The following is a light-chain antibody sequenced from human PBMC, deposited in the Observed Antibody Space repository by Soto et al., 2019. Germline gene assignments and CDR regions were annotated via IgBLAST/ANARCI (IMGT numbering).Light chain of an antibody. CDR3: MQAIQAPRT. V-gene: IGKV2-28*01. CDR1: QSLLHSNGNIY. Sequence: VLTPSPLSLPGPPGEAASISFRSCQSLLHSNGNIYLDWYLQKPGQSPQLLIYLGSIRASGVPDRFSGSGSGTDFTLKITRVEAEDVGVYYCMQAIQAPRTFGLGTKV. J-gene: IGKJ1*01. CDR2: LGS.